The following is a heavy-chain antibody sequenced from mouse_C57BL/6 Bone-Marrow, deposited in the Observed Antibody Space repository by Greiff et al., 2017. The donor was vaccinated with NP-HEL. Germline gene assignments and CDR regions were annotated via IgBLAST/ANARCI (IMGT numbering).Heavy chain of an antibody. D-gene: IGHD1-1*01. Sequence: QVQLKESGAELVRPGASVTLSCKASGYTFTDYEMHWVKQTPVHGLEWIGAIDPETGGTAYNQKFKGKAILTADKSSSTAYMELRSLTSEDSAVYYCTRKFIRDYWGQGTTLTVSS. V-gene: IGHV1-15*01. CDR3: TRKFIRDY. J-gene: IGHJ2*01. CDR2: IDPETGGT. CDR1: GYTFTDYE.